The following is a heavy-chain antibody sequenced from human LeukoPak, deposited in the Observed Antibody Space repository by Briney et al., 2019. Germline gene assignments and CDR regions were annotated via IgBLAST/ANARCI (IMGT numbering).Heavy chain of an antibody. CDR3: ARQLTSGDCDY. J-gene: IGHJ4*02. D-gene: IGHD1-1*01. CDR2: IDPADSQT. V-gene: IGHV5-10-1*01. Sequence: GESLRTSCQGSGYSFTSYWICWVRQMPGRGLEWMGKIDPADSQTNYSPSFQGHVTISADKSISTVYLQWSTLKASDTAMYYCARQLTSGDCDYWGQGTLVTVSS. CDR1: GYSFTSYW.